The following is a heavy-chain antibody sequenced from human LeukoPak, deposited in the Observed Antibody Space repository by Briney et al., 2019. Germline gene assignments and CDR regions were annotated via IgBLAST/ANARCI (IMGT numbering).Heavy chain of an antibody. D-gene: IGHD6-13*01. V-gene: IGHV4-31*03. Sequence: SETLSLTCTVSGGSISSGGYYWSWIRQHPGKGLEWIGYIYYSGSTYYNPSLKSRVTISVDTSKNQLSLKLSSVTAADTAVYYCARDRVAAYGMDVWGQGTTVTVSS. CDR2: IYYSGST. J-gene: IGHJ6*02. CDR1: GGSISSGGYY. CDR3: ARDRVAAYGMDV.